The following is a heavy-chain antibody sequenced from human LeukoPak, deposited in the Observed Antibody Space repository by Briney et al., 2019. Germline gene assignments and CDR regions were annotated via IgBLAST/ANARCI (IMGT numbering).Heavy chain of an antibody. Sequence: SETLSLTYAVYGGSVSGYYWSWIRQPPGKGLEWIGEISHRGRTHYNPSLKGRVTMSVDTSKNQFALEVDSVTAADTAVYYCSRIPLYFLVGFGYWGQGILVTGSS. D-gene: IGHD3-3*01. CDR2: ISHRGRT. J-gene: IGHJ4*02. V-gene: IGHV4-34*01. CDR3: SRIPLYFLVGFGY. CDR1: GGSVSGYY.